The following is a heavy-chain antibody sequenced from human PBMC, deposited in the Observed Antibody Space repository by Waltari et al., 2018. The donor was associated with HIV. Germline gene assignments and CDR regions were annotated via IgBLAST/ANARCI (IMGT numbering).Heavy chain of an antibody. CDR2: VYPGDSDV. CDR1: GYSFNNYW. CDR3: ASARVVATAAGFDY. J-gene: IGHJ4*02. V-gene: IGHV5-51*01. Sequence: EVQLVQSGAEVKKAGESLKISCKGSGYSFNNYWIGWVRQMPGKGLEWMGVVYPGDSDVRYSPSFQGQVTISADKSTNTAYLQWSSLKASDTAIYYCASARVVATAAGFDYWGQGALVTVSS. D-gene: IGHD6-13*01.